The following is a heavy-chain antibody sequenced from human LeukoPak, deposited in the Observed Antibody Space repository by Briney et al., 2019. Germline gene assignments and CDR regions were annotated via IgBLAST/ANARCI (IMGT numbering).Heavy chain of an antibody. CDR1: GFTFSSYS. V-gene: IGHV3-21*01. D-gene: IGHD3-3*01. CDR2: ISSSSSYI. CDR3: ARGGIFGVVIIHFDY. Sequence: GGSLRLSCAASGFTFSSYSMNWVRQAPGKGLEWVSSISSSSSYIYYADSVKGRFTISRDNAKNSLYLQMNSLRAEDTAVYYCARGGIFGVVIIHFDYWGQGTLVTVSS. J-gene: IGHJ4*02.